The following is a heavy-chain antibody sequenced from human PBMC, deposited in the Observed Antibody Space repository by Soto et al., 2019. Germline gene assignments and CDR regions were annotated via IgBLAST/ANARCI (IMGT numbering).Heavy chain of an antibody. CDR1: GITFSSYA. D-gene: IGHD4-17*01. J-gene: IGHJ4*02. CDR3: AKHYGDYVGFDY. V-gene: IGHV3-23*01. CDR2: ISGSGGST. Sequence: EVQLLESGGGLVQPGGSLRLSCAASGITFSSYAMSWVRQAPGKGLEWVSAISGSGGSTYYADSVKGRFTISRDNSKNTLYLQMISLRAEDTAVYYCAKHYGDYVGFDYWGQGTLVTVSS.